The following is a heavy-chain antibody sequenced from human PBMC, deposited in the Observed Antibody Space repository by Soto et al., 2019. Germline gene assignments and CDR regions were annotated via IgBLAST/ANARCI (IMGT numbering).Heavy chain of an antibody. J-gene: IGHJ4*02. V-gene: IGHV1-69*01. CDR1: RGTFNRYA. D-gene: IGHD5-18*01. CDR2: LVPPFGTP. Sequence: QVQLVQSGAEVKKPGSSVKVSCLASRGTFNRYAINWVRQAPGHGLEWLGALVPPFGTPNYAQKIQDRVTIVADESTNTTSMELRGLTSDDTAVYYCARQNRDTPMVPFDVWGQGTLVTVSS. CDR3: ARQNRDTPMVPFDV.